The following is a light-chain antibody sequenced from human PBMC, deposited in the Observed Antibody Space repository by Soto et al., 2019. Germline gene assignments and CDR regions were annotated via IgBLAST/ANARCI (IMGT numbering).Light chain of an antibody. CDR1: QSISSW. Sequence: DIQMTQSPSTLSASVGDTVTITCRASQSISSWLAWYQQKPGKAPRLLMYQASTLESGVPSRFSGSGSGTELTLTISRLQPDDFATYYCQQLNSYPSSTFGGGTKVEIK. CDR2: QAS. CDR3: QQLNSYPSST. V-gene: IGKV1-5*03. J-gene: IGKJ4*01.